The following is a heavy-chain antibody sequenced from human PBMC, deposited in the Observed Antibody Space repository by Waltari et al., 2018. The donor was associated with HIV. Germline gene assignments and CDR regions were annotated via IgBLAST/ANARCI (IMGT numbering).Heavy chain of an antibody. Sequence: QVQLQESGPGLVKPSATLSLTCNVSADTTNNTYLSWIRQSPSTGLEWIGYIYYTGTSNYNPSPSLKSRVTMSLDTSKTQFSLKLTSVSAADTAVYYCARTVGTSISGVITYNWFDSWGQGTLVTVSS. CDR2: IYYTGTS. CDR1: ADTTNNTY. V-gene: IGHV4-59*01. CDR3: ARTVGTSISGVITYNWFDS. D-gene: IGHD3-3*01. J-gene: IGHJ5*01.